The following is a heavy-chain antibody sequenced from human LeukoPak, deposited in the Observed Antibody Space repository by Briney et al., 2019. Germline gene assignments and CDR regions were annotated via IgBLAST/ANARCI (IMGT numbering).Heavy chain of an antibody. CDR2: IRYDGSNK. D-gene: IGHD3-16*01. J-gene: IGHJ4*02. CDR3: ARDFLDDYYPVDY. CDR1: GFIFSSYG. V-gene: IGHV3-30*02. Sequence: TGGSLRLSCAASGFIFSSYGMHWVRQAPGKGLEWVAFIRYDGSNKYYADSVKGRFTISRDNSKNTLYLQMNSLRAEDTAVYYCARDFLDDYYPVDYWGQGTLVTVSS.